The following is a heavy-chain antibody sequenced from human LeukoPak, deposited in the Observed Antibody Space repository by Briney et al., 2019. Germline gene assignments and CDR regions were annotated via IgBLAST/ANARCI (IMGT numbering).Heavy chain of an antibody. CDR3: ARETFTVVVATKSDWFDP. V-gene: IGHV4-34*01. CDR2: INHSGST. J-gene: IGHJ5*02. Sequence: SETLSLTCAVYGGSFSGYYWSWIRQPPGKGLEWIGEINHSGSTDYNPSLKSRVTISVDTSKNHFSLKLNSVTAADTAVYYCARETFTVVVATKSDWFDPWGQGTLVTVSS. D-gene: IGHD2-15*01. CDR1: GGSFSGYY.